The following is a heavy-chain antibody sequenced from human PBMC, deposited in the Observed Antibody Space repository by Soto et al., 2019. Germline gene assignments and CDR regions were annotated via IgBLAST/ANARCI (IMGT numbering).Heavy chain of an antibody. CDR2: FSSDGSR. CDR3: ARDMSGGSYDCYH. V-gene: IGHV3-66*01. J-gene: IGHJ4*02. Sequence: PGGSLRLSCTAFGFTVNNLFMTWVRQAPGKGLEWVSTFSSDGSRYYADSVKGRFTISKDYSKNTLYLEMNSLRAGDTAVYYCARDMSGGSYDCYHGGQGTLVTVPS. D-gene: IGHD3-3*01. CDR1: GFTVNNLF.